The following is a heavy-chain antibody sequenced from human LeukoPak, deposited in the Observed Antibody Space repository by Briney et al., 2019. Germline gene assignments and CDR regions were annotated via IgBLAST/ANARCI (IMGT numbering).Heavy chain of an antibody. J-gene: IGHJ4*02. CDR2: ISPYNGNT. V-gene: IGHV1-18*01. Sequence: ASVKVSCKPYGYTFNTYGITWVRQAPGQGLEWMGWISPYNGNTNYAQKFQGRVTMTTDTATSTAYMELRSLRSDDTAVYYCARARTDLYSTIPDYWGQGTLVTVSS. CDR1: GYTFNTYG. D-gene: IGHD6-13*01. CDR3: ARARTDLYSTIPDY.